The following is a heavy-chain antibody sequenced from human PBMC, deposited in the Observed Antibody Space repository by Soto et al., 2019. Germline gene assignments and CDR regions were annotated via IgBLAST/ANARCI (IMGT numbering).Heavy chain of an antibody. J-gene: IGHJ6*02. D-gene: IGHD3-3*01. Sequence: PGGSLRLSCAASGFTFSSYWMHWVRQAPGKGLVWVSRINSDGGSTSYADSVKGRFTISRDNAKNTLYLQMNSLRAEDTAVYYCARVKTDFWSGYYGAGYYGMDVWGQGTTVTVSS. CDR2: INSDGGST. CDR3: ARVKTDFWSGYYGAGYYGMDV. CDR1: GFTFSSYW. V-gene: IGHV3-74*01.